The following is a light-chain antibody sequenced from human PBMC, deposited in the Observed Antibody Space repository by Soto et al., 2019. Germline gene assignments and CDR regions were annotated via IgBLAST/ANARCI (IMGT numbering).Light chain of an antibody. V-gene: IGLV1-44*01. Sequence: QSVLTQPPSASGTPGQRVTISCSGSSSNIESKTVNWYQHLPGTAPKLLIYSNNHRPSGVPDRFSGSKSDTSASLAISGLQSEDEADYYCTIWDSGLNGPVFGGGIKVTVL. CDR3: TIWDSGLNGPV. J-gene: IGLJ3*02. CDR2: SNN. CDR1: SSNIESKT.